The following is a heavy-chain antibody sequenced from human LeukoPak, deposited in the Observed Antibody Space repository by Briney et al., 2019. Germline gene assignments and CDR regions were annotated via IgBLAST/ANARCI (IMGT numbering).Heavy chain of an antibody. D-gene: IGHD3-10*01. CDR2: ISYSGST. CDR1: HFISSYY. Sequence: SETLSLTCTVSHFISSYYWSWIRRPPGKGLKWIGYISYSGSTHYNPSLKSRLTISIDTSKNQFSLKLTSVTAADTAVYYCTRQWFGELFSVFDYWGQGSLVTVSS. J-gene: IGHJ4*02. V-gene: IGHV4-59*08. CDR3: TRQWFGELFSVFDY.